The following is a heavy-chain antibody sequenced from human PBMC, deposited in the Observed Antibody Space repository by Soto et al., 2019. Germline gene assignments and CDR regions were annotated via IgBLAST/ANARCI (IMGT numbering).Heavy chain of an antibody. D-gene: IGHD6-6*01. V-gene: IGHV4-59*01. CDR3: ARVCLVSSYWDGDVDV. J-gene: IGHJ6*04. CDR2: IYYSGST. CDR1: GGSISSYY. Sequence: SETLSLTCTVSGGSISSYYWSWIRQPPGKGLEWIGYIYYSGSTNYNPSLKSRVTISVDTSKNQFSLELSSVTAADTAVYYCARVCLVSSYWDGDVDVWGKGTTVTVSS.